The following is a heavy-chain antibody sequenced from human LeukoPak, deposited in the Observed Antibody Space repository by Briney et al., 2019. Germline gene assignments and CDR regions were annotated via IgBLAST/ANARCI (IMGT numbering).Heavy chain of an antibody. CDR1: GASITNYY. D-gene: IGHD5-18*01. CDR2: IYYSGST. J-gene: IGHJ4*02. V-gene: IGHV4-59*01. CDR3: ARSPGYSYGSHFDY. Sequence: PSETLSPTCTISGASITNYYWSWIRQPPGKGVEWIGYIYYSGSTNYNPSLKSRVTISFDTSKNHFSLQLRSVTVADTAVYYCARSPGYSYGSHFDYWGQGTLVTVSS.